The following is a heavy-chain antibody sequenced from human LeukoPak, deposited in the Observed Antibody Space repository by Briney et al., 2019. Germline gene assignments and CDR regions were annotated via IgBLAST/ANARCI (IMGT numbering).Heavy chain of an antibody. CDR2: IKSKTDCGTT. CDR1: GFTFSNAW. D-gene: IGHD3-22*01. Sequence: GGSLRLSCAASGFTFSNAWMNWVRQAPGKGLEWVGRIKSKTDCGTTDYAAPVKGRFTISRDDSKNTLYLQMNSLKTEDTAVYYCTTLPTYYYDSSGYGFDYWGQGTLVTVSS. CDR3: TTLPTYYYDSSGYGFDY. J-gene: IGHJ4*02. V-gene: IGHV3-15*07.